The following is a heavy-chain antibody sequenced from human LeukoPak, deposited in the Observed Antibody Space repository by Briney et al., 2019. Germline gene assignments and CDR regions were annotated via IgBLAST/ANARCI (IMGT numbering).Heavy chain of an antibody. J-gene: IGHJ4*02. CDR1: GGSISSYY. Sequence: SETLSLTCTVSGGSISSYYWSWIRQPPGKGLEWIGYIYYSGSTNYNPSLKSRVTISVDTSKNQFSLKLSSVTAADTAVYYCARHAAGTGLFDYWGQGTLVTVSS. CDR2: IYYSGST. D-gene: IGHD6-13*01. CDR3: ARHAAGTGLFDY. V-gene: IGHV4-59*08.